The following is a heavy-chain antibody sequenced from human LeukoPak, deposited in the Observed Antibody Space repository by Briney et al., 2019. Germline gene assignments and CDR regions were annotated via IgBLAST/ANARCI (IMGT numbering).Heavy chain of an antibody. CDR2: ISYDGSNK. Sequence: GGSLRLSCAASGFTFSSYGMHWVRQAPGKGLEWVAVISYDGSNKYYADSVKGRFTISRDNSKNTPYLQMNSLRAEDTAVYYCAKSYDYYDSSGYHVDYWGQGTLVTVSS. J-gene: IGHJ4*02. CDR3: AKSYDYYDSSGYHVDY. V-gene: IGHV3-30*18. CDR1: GFTFSSYG. D-gene: IGHD3-22*01.